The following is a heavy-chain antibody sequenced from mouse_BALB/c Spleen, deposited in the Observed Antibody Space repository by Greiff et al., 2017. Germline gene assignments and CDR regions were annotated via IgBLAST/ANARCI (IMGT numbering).Heavy chain of an antibody. CDR3: ARRYDGNYYWYFDV. Sequence: QVQLQQSGAELMKPGASVKISCKATGYTFSSYWIEWVKQRPGHGLEWIGEILPGIGSTNYNEKFKGKATFTADTSSNTAYMQLSSLTSEDSAVYYWARRYDGNYYWYFDVWGAGTTVTVSS. CDR1: GYTFSSYW. J-gene: IGHJ1*01. CDR2: ILPGIGST. D-gene: IGHD2-1*01. V-gene: IGHV1-9*01.